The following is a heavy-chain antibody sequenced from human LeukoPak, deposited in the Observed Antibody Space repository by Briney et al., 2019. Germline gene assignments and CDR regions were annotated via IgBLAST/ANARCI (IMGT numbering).Heavy chain of an antibody. Sequence: SETLSLTCTVSGGSISSYYWSWIRQPPGKGLEWIGYIYYSGSTNYNPSLKSRVTISVDTSKNQFSLKLSSVTAADTAVYYCARGHSSSWYGEYFQHWGQGTLVTVSS. CDR1: GGSISSYY. CDR2: IYYSGST. V-gene: IGHV4-59*01. J-gene: IGHJ1*01. CDR3: ARGHSSSWYGEYFQH. D-gene: IGHD6-13*01.